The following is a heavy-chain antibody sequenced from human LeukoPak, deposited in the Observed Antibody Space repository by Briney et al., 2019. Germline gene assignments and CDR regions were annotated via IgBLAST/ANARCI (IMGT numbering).Heavy chain of an antibody. CDR3: AKDRYYDNSGSYYESGS. CDR1: GFFFGDFG. V-gene: IGHV3-21*06. D-gene: IGHD3-22*01. Sequence: GGSLRLSCAASGFFFGDFGMNWVRQSPGKGPEWVSSISPGSDFTYYADSMKGRFTISRDNAKSSLYLQMNSLRADDTAVYYCAKDRYYDNSGSYYESGSWGQGTLVTVSS. J-gene: IGHJ5*02. CDR2: ISPGSDFT.